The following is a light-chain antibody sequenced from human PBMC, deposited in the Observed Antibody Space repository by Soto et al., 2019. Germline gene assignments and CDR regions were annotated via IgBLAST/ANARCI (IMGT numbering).Light chain of an antibody. CDR3: QQRSNWPT. Sequence: EIVMTQSPATLSVYPGERATLSCRASQSVSSNLAWYQQKPGQAPRLLIYDASNRATGIPARFSGSGSGTDFTLTISSLEPEDFTVYYCQQRSNWPTFGQGTRLEIK. CDR1: QSVSSN. J-gene: IGKJ5*01. V-gene: IGKV3-11*01. CDR2: DAS.